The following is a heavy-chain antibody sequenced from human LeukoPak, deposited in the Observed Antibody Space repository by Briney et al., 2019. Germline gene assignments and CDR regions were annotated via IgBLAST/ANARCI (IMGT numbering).Heavy chain of an antibody. Sequence: GGSLRLSCAASGFTFSSYGMHWVRQAPGKGLEWVAFIRFDGNNKDLAGTVKGRFTISRDNSKNMVYLQMNSLRDEDTAVYYCTRDKFAWGSGSYSDYWGQGTLVTVSS. J-gene: IGHJ4*02. CDR1: GFTFSSYG. CDR2: IRFDGNNK. D-gene: IGHD1-26*01. CDR3: TRDKFAWGSGSYSDY. V-gene: IGHV3-30*02.